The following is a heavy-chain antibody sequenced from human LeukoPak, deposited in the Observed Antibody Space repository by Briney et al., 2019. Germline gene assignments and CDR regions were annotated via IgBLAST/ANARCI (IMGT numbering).Heavy chain of an antibody. D-gene: IGHD1-1*01. CDR3: ARAIYKSTGTYGY. J-gene: IGHJ4*02. CDR2: INRSGST. CDR1: GGSFSAYY. V-gene: IGHV4-34*01. Sequence: SETLSLTCAVHGGSFSAYYWSWFRQPPGKGLDWIGEINRSGSTNYNPSLKSRVTISVDTSKNQFSLKLTSVTAADTAVYYCARAIYKSTGTYGYWGQGTLVTVSS.